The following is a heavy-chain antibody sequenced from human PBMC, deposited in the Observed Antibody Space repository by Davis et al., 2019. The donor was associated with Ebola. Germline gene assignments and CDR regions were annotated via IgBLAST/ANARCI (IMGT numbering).Heavy chain of an antibody. CDR2: IYYSGST. V-gene: IGHV4-59*08. J-gene: IGHJ5*02. CDR3: ARRGNRSWYGGWVDP. D-gene: IGHD6-13*01. Sequence: GSLRLSCSVSGASISSYYWSWIRQPPGKGLEWIGYIYYSGSTNYNPSLKSRVTISVDTSKNQFSLKLSSVTAADTAMYYWARRGNRSWYGGWVDPWGQGTLGTVSS. CDR1: GASISSYY.